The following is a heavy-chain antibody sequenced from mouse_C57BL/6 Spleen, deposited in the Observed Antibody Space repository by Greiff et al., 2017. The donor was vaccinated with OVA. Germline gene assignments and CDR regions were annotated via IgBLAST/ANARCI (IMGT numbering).Heavy chain of an antibody. D-gene: IGHD2-5*01. V-gene: IGHV5-4*01. J-gene: IGHJ3*01. CDR3: ASTYYSNYLAGFAY. CDR2: ISAGGSYT. CDR1: GFTFSSYA. Sequence: EVQLVESGGGLVKPGGSLKLSCAASGFTFSSYAMSWVRQTPEKRLEWVATISAGGSYTSYPDNVKGRFTISRDNAKNNLYLQMSHLKSEDTAMYYCASTYYSNYLAGFAYWGQGTLVTVSA.